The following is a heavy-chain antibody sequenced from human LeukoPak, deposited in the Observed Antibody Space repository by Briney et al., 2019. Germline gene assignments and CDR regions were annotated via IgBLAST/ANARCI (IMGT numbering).Heavy chain of an antibody. J-gene: IGHJ4*02. CDR3: ARHTYARPFDF. Sequence: KPSETLSLTCSVSGYSISGSYWSWIRQPPGKGLEWIGYIYYTGDTNSNPSLKSRVIISLDTSKNQVSLQVTSVTAADTAVYYCARHTYARPFDFWGQGTLVTVSS. CDR2: IYYTGDT. CDR1: GYSISGSY. V-gene: IGHV4-59*08. D-gene: IGHD6-6*01.